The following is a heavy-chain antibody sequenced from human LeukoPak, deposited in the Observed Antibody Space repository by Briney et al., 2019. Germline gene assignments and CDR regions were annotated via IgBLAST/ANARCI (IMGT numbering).Heavy chain of an antibody. J-gene: IGHJ4*02. Sequence: GGSLRLSCAASGFTVSSNYMSWVRQAPGKGLEWVSSISSSSSYIYYADSVKGRFTISRDNAKNSLYLQMNSLRAEDTAVYYCARDRGDDYGDFDYWGQGTLVTVSS. CDR3: ARDRGDDYGDFDY. V-gene: IGHV3-21*01. CDR1: GFTVSSNY. CDR2: ISSSSSYI. D-gene: IGHD4-17*01.